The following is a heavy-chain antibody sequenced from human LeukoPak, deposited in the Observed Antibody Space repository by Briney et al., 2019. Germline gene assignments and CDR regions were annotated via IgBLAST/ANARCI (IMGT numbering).Heavy chain of an antibody. CDR1: GLTFSGFE. J-gene: IGHJ4*02. Sequence: GGSLRLSCVGSGLTFSGFEMNWVRQAPGKGLEWVSYIRGDGSTKTYADSVKGRFTISRDNAKNALYPQMNSLRAEDTAIYYCARRFRDWGQGTLVTVSS. V-gene: IGHV3-48*03. CDR3: ARRFRD. CDR2: IRGDGSTK. D-gene: IGHD5-24*01.